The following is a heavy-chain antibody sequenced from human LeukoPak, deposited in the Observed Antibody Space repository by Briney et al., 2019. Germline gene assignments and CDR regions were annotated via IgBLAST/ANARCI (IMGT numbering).Heavy chain of an antibody. CDR2: ISGSGGST. V-gene: IGHV3-23*01. D-gene: IGHD5-12*01. Sequence: PGRSLRLSCAASGFTFSSYAMSWVRQAPGKGLEWVSAISGSGGSTYYADSVKGRFTISRDNSKNTLYLQMNSLRAEDTAVYYCAKGKGYSGYDPVDYWGQGTLVTVSS. CDR3: AKGKGYSGYDPVDY. J-gene: IGHJ4*02. CDR1: GFTFSSYA.